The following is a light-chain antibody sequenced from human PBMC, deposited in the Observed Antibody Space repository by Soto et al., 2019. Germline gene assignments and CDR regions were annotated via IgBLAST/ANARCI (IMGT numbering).Light chain of an antibody. V-gene: IGKV1D-13*01. CDR3: QQFHNYIT. CDR2: DAS. J-gene: IGKJ5*01. CDR1: QGISSA. Sequence: AIQLTQSPSSLSASVGDRVTITCRASQGISSALAWYQQKPGKAPKLLIYDASSLESGVPSRFSGSGSGTDFTHTISSLQPEDFATYYCQQFHNYITCGQGTRLEIK.